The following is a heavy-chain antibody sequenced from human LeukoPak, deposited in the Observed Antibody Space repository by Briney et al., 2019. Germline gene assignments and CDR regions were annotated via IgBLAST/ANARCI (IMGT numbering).Heavy chain of an antibody. CDR3: AGPLWFGEADAFDI. CDR2: INPKSGGT. CDR1: GYTFTGYY. V-gene: IGHV1-2*06. D-gene: IGHD3-10*01. J-gene: IGHJ3*02. Sequence: ASVKVSCKASGYTFTGYYMYWVRQAPGQGLEWMGRINPKSGGTIYAQNFQGRVTMTRDTSISTAYMELSRLRSDDTAVYYCAGPLWFGEADAFDIWGQGTMVTVPS.